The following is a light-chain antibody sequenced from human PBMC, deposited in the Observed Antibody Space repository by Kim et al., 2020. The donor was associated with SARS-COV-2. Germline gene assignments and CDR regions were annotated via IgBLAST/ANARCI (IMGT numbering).Light chain of an antibody. CDR2: GAS. J-gene: IGKJ4*01. CDR1: QSVSTN. V-gene: IGKV3-15*01. Sequence: SPGERATLSCRASQSVSTNLAWYQQKPGQAPRLLIYGASTRFTAIPARFSGSGSGTEFTLTISSLQSEDFVVYYCQQYDNWPPLTFGGGTKVDIK. CDR3: QQYDNWPPLT.